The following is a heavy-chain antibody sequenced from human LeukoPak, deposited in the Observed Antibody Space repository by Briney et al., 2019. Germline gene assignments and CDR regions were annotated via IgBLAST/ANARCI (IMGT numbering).Heavy chain of an antibody. CDR3: ARWPRDYYDSSGYYSDY. V-gene: IGHV3-30-3*01. D-gene: IGHD3-22*01. CDR1: GFTFSSYA. J-gene: IGHJ4*02. Sequence: GGSLRLSCAASGFTFSSYAMHWVRQAPGKGLEWVAVISYDGTNKYYADSVKGRFTISRDNSKNTLYLQMNSLRAEDTAVYHCARWPRDYYDSSGYYSDYWGQGTLVTVSS. CDR2: ISYDGTNK.